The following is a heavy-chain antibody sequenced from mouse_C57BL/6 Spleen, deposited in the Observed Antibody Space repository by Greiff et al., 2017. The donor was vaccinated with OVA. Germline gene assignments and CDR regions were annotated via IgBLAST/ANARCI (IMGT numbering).Heavy chain of an antibody. Sequence: LVESGAELARPGASVKLSCKASGYTFTSYGISWVKQRTGQGLEWIGEIYPRSGNTYYNEKFKGKATLTADKSSSTAYMELRSLTSEDSAVYFCARGGYYDYDYAMDYWGQGTSVTVSS. D-gene: IGHD2-4*01. J-gene: IGHJ4*01. CDR2: IYPRSGNT. CDR3: ARGGYYDYDYAMDY. CDR1: GYTFTSYG. V-gene: IGHV1-81*01.